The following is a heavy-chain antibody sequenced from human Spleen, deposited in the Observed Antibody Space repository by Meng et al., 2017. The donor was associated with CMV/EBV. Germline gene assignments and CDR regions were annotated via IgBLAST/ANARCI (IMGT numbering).Heavy chain of an antibody. D-gene: IGHD5-24*01. Sequence: GDSVSTNTGAWNWIRQSPSRGLEWLGRTYYRSKWYNDYAESVKSRITINPDTSKNQSSLQLNSVTPEDTAVYYCARGPPMATALFDYWGQGTLVTVSS. CDR1: GDSVSTNTGA. J-gene: IGHJ4*02. CDR2: TYYRSKWYN. V-gene: IGHV6-1*01. CDR3: ARGPPMATALFDY.